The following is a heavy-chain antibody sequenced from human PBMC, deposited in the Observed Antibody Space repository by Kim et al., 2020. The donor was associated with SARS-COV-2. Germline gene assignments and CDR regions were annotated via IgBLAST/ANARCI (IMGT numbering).Heavy chain of an antibody. Sequence: GGSLRLSCAASGFTFSSYGMHWVRQAPGKGLEWVAVIWYDGSNKYYADSVKGRFTISRDNSKNTLYLQMNSLRAEDTAVYYCARDPTRIVVDLVDYWGQGTLVTVSS. CDR2: IWYDGSNK. J-gene: IGHJ4*02. D-gene: IGHD2-21*01. V-gene: IGHV3-33*01. CDR1: GFTFSSYG. CDR3: ARDPTRIVVDLVDY.